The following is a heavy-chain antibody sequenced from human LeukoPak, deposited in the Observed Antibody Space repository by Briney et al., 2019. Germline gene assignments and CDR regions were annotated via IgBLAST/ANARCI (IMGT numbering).Heavy chain of an antibody. J-gene: IGHJ6*03. V-gene: IGHV1-2*02. CDR2: INPNSGGT. CDR3: ARVHHYYYYYMDV. Sequence: ASVKVSCKTSGYTFTGYYMHWVRQAPGQGLEWMGWINPNSGGTNYAQKFQGRVTMTRDTSISTAYMELSRLRSDDTAVYYCARVHHYYYYYMDVWGKGTTVTVSS. CDR1: GYTFTGYY.